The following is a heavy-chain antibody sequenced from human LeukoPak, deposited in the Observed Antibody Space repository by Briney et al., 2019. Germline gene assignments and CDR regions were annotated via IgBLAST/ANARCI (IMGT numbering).Heavy chain of an antibody. V-gene: IGHV4-39*01. CDR2: INYRGNT. CDR1: GGSISSSSYY. CDR3: ARRDSYSSGHYYFDY. Sequence: SETLSLTCTVSGGSISSSSYYWGWIRQPPGKGLDWIGIINYRGNTYYNPSLKSRVTVSVDTSKNQFSLKLSSVTAADTAVYYCARRDSYSSGHYYFDYWGQGTLVTVSS. J-gene: IGHJ4*02. D-gene: IGHD3-22*01.